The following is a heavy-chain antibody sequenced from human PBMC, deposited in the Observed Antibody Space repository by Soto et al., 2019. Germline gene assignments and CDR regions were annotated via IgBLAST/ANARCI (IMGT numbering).Heavy chain of an antibody. D-gene: IGHD1-20*01. CDR1: GFTLRNYA. V-gene: IGHV3-23*01. Sequence: GGSLRLSCEASGFTLRNYAMTWVRQAPGKGLEWVSLISANDVGTYYAESVKTRFTISTDQSRNTVYLQMDSLRADDTAIYYCAKAKNDYNWNNRPPFDYWGQGTLVTVSS. CDR3: AKAKNDYNWNNRPPFDY. J-gene: IGHJ4*02. CDR2: ISANDVGT.